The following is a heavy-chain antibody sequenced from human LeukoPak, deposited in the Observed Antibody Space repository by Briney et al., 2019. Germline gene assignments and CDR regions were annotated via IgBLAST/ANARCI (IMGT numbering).Heavy chain of an antibody. V-gene: IGHV3-11*01. J-gene: IGHJ6*03. Sequence: PGGSLRLSCAASGFTFSDYYMSWIRQAPGKGLEWVSYISSSGSTIYYADSVKGRFTISRDNSKNTLYLQMNSLRAEDTAVYYCAKSLGFGVVMGSKHYYYYMDVWGKGTTVTVSS. CDR3: AKSLGFGVVMGSKHYYYYMDV. CDR2: ISSSGSTI. CDR1: GFTFSDYY. D-gene: IGHD3-3*01.